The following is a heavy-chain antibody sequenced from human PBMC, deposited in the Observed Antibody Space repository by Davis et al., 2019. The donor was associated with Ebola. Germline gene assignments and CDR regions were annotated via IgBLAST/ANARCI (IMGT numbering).Heavy chain of an antibody. CDR3: ARGEDNYGWTSGWYFDP. J-gene: IGHJ5*02. CDR2: IFPRDSHT. CDR1: GYSFADQW. Sequence: GESLKISCKGSGYSFADQWIGWVRQMPGKGLEWMGIIFPRDSHTRYSPSFQGQVTISADKSISTTYLQWSSLKPSDSATYYCARGEDNYGWTSGWYFDPWGQGTLVTVSS. D-gene: IGHD6-19*01. V-gene: IGHV5-51*01.